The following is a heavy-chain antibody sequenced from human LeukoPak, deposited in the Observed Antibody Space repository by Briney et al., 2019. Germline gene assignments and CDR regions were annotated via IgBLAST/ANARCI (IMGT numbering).Heavy chain of an antibody. Sequence: GESLKISCKGSGYSSTSYWIGWVRQMPGKGLEWMGIIYPGDSDTRYSPSFQGQVTISADKSISTAYLQWSSLKASDTAMYYCARHLYSSGVGFDPWGQGTLITVSS. V-gene: IGHV5-51*01. D-gene: IGHD6-19*01. CDR1: GYSSTSYW. CDR3: ARHLYSSGVGFDP. J-gene: IGHJ5*02. CDR2: IYPGDSDT.